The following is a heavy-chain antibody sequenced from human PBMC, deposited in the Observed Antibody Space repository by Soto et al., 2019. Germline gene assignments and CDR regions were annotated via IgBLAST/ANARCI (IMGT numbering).Heavy chain of an antibody. CDR3: ARESHDILTGPPWVWYFDL. J-gene: IGHJ2*01. V-gene: IGHV4-34*01. Sequence: QVQLQQWGAGPLRPLETLSLTCGVSGGSFSGYYWAWIRQSPGKGLEWIGEINDRGSINYNPSLKSRVSSSGDTSKKHYYMNLRSVTAADTAVYYCARESHDILTGPPWVWYFDLWGLGTLVT. CDR1: GGSFSGYY. CDR2: INDRGSI. D-gene: IGHD3-9*01.